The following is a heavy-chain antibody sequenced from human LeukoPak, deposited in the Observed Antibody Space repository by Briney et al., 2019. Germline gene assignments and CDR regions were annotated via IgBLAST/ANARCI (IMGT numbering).Heavy chain of an antibody. CDR3: ARQEAADDAFDI. Sequence: SETLSFTCAVYGGSFSGYYWSWIRQPPGKGLEWIGEINHSGSTNYNPSLKSRVTISVDTSKNQFSLKLSSVTAADTAVYYCARQEAADDAFDIWGQGTMVTVSS. J-gene: IGHJ3*02. D-gene: IGHD6-13*01. CDR1: GGSFSGYY. CDR2: INHSGST. V-gene: IGHV4-34*01.